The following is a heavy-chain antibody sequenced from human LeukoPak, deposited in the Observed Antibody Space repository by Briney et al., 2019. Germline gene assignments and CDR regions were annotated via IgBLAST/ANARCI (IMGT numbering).Heavy chain of an antibody. CDR2: ISSSSTTI. CDR3: ARDRGSSWGFYYYYGMDV. Sequence: GGSLRLSCAASGFTFSSYRMNWVRQAPGKGLEWVSYISSSSTTIYYADSVKGRFTISRDDAKNSLYLQMNSLRAEDTAVYFCARDRGSSWGFYYYYGMDVWGQGTTVTVSS. J-gene: IGHJ6*02. CDR1: GFTFSSYR. D-gene: IGHD1-26*01. V-gene: IGHV3-48*01.